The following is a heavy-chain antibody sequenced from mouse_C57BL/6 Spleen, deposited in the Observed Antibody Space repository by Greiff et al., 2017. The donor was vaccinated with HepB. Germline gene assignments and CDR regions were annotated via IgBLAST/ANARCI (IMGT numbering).Heavy chain of an antibody. J-gene: IGHJ3*01. V-gene: IGHV14-4*01. Sequence: EVKLMESGAELVRPGASVKLSCTASGFNIKDDYMHWVKQRPEQGLEWIGWIDPENGDTEYASKFQGKATITADTSSNTAYLQLSSLTSEDTAVYYCTTDDWFAYWGQGTLVTVSA. CDR3: TTDDWFAY. CDR1: GFNIKDDY. CDR2: IDPENGDT.